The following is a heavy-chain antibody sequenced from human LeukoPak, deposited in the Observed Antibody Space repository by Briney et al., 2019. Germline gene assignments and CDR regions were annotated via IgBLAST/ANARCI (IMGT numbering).Heavy chain of an antibody. V-gene: IGHV4-39*07. CDR2: IHYTGST. D-gene: IGHD2-2*01. J-gene: IGHJ3*02. Sequence: SETLSLTCTVSGDSISSGPYFWGWIRQPPGKGLEWLGNIHYTGSTYYRSSLRSRVTMSVDTSKNQFSLMLRSVTAADTAMYYCARLDGGQLGHCSSTSCNGAFDIWGQGAMVTVSS. CDR3: ARLDGGQLGHCSSTSCNGAFDI. CDR1: GDSISSGPYF.